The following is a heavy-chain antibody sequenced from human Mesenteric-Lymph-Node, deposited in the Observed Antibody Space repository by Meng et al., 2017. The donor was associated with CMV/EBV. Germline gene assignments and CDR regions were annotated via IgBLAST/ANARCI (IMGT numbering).Heavy chain of an antibody. V-gene: IGHV3-74*01. CDR3: ARGPRATFFYFDF. CDR1: GFSFSNYW. CDR2: FDSDGSDT. Sequence: GESLKISCAASGFSFSNYWMHWVRQAPGEGLVWVSRFDSDGSDTSYAASVEGRFTISRDNAKHTMYLHLSSLRPEDTAVYYCARGPRATFFYFDFWGQGTLVTVSS. D-gene: IGHD2/OR15-2a*01. J-gene: IGHJ4*02.